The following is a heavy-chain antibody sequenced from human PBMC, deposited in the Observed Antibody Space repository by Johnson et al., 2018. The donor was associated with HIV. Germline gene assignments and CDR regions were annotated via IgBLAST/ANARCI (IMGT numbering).Heavy chain of an antibody. CDR2: IYSGGST. J-gene: IGHJ3*02. CDR3: ASCGGDCRDAFDI. Sequence: VQLVESGGGLVQPGGSLRLSCAASGFTVSGNYMSWVRQAPGKGLEWVSVIYSGGSTYYADSVKGRFTISRDNSKNTVYLQMNSLRAEDTAVYYWASCGGDCRDAFDIWGQGTMVTVSS. V-gene: IGHV3-66*01. CDR1: GFTVSGNY. D-gene: IGHD2-21*02.